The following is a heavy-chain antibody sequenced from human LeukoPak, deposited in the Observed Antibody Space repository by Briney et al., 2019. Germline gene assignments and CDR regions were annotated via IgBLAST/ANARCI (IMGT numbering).Heavy chain of an antibody. CDR3: ARVVSYDSSGYLDY. CDR2: INWNGGST. D-gene: IGHD3-22*01. Sequence: GGSLRLSCAASGFTFSSYEMNWVRQAPGKGLEWVSGINWNGGSTGYADSVKGRFIISRDNVKNSLYLQMNSLRAEDTAFYYCARVVSYDSSGYLDYWGQGTLVTVSS. J-gene: IGHJ4*02. CDR1: GFTFSSYE. V-gene: IGHV3-20*04.